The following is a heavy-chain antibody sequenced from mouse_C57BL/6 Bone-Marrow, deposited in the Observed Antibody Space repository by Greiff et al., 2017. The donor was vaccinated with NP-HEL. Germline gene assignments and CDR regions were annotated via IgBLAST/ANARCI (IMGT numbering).Heavy chain of an antibody. D-gene: IGHD1-1*01. J-gene: IGHJ2*01. CDR3: ASTYYGSSYLGY. CDR1: GYTFTSYW. CDR2: IHPNSGST. Sequence: VQLQQPGAELVKPGASVKLSCKASGYTFTSYWMHWVKQRPGQGLEWIGMIHPNSGSTNYNEKFKSKATLTVDKSSSTAYMQLSSLTSEDSAVYYCASTYYGSSYLGYWGQGTTLTVSS. V-gene: IGHV1-64*01.